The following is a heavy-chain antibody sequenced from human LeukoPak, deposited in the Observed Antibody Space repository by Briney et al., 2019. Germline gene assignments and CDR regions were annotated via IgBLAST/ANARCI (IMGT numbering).Heavy chain of an antibody. Sequence: SETLSLTCTVSSGSISSNNHFWGWIRQPQGKGLEWIGNIDYSGSTDYNPSLKSRVSISVDTSKKQFYLKLTSVTAADTAVYYCAKGTVSPYGSGAPDYWGQGTLVTVSS. D-gene: IGHD3-10*01. CDR3: AKGTVSPYGSGAPDY. CDR2: IDYSGST. CDR1: SGSISSNNHF. V-gene: IGHV4-39*07. J-gene: IGHJ4*02.